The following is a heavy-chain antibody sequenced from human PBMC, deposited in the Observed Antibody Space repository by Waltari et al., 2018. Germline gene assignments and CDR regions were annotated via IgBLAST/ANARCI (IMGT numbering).Heavy chain of an antibody. Sequence: EVQLVESGGGLVQPGGSLRLSCVASGFTFGSHWMSWVRQAPEKGLEWVADIKQDGTHQYYVDSVKGRFTVSRDNHKNSLFLQMNSLRAEDTAVYYCARALPGEITVYDYWAQGALVTVSS. J-gene: IGHJ4*02. CDR2: IKQDGTHQ. D-gene: IGHD3-10*01. CDR3: ARALPGEITVYDY. CDR1: GFTFGSHW. V-gene: IGHV3-7*01.